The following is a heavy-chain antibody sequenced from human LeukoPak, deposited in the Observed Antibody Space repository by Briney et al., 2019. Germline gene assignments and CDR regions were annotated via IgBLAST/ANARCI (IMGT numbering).Heavy chain of an antibody. CDR1: GYSFTAFY. V-gene: IGHV1-2*02. CDR3: ARGSGSYYEAADY. J-gene: IGHJ4*02. CDR2: IQPRSGET. Sequence: GASVKGSCKASGYSFTAFYIHWVRQAPGQGLEWMGWIQPRSGETNYAYKFRGRVTMTRDTSISTTYMDLGSLGSDDTAVYYCARGSGSYYEAADYWGQGTLVTVSS. D-gene: IGHD1-26*01.